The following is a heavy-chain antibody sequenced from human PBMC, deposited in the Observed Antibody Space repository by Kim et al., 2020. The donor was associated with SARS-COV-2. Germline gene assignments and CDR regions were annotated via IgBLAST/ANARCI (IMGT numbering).Heavy chain of an antibody. CDR3: ARDSLGGPIDY. D-gene: IGHD3-16*01. V-gene: IGHV3-30*04. CDR2: ISYDGSNK. Sequence: GGSLRLSCAASGFTFSSYAMHWVRQAPGKGLEWVAVISYDGSNKYYADSVKGRFTISRDNSKNTLYLQMNSLRAEDTAVYYCARDSLGGPIDYWGQGTLVTVSS. CDR1: GFTFSSYA. J-gene: IGHJ4*02.